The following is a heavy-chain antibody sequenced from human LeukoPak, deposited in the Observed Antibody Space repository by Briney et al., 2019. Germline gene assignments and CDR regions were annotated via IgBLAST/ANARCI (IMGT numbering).Heavy chain of an antibody. CDR2: IYYSGST. V-gene: IGHV4-4*02. D-gene: IGHD3-3*01. J-gene: IGHJ5*02. CDR1: GGSISSNNW. Sequence: SGTLSLTCAVSGGSISSNNWWGWVRQPPGKGLEWIGYIYYSGSTYYNPSLKSRVTISVDTSKNQFSLKLSSVTAADTAVYYCARDGPITIFGENWFDPWGQGTLVTVSS. CDR3: ARDGPITIFGENWFDP.